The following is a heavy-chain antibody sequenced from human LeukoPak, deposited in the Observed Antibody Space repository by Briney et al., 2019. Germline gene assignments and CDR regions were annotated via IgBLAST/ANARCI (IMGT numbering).Heavy chain of an antibody. CDR2: IYYSGST. V-gene: IGHV4-39*07. Sequence: SETLSLTCTVSGGSISSSSYYWGWIRQPPGKGLEWIGSIYYSGSTYYNPSLKSRVTISVDTSKNQFSLKLSSVTAADTAVYYCARDTERVAAGFDYWGQGTLVTVSS. J-gene: IGHJ4*02. D-gene: IGHD6-13*01. CDR1: GGSISSSSYY. CDR3: ARDTERVAAGFDY.